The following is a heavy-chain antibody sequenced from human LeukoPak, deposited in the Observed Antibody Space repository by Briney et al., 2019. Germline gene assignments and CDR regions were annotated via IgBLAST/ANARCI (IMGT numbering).Heavy chain of an antibody. D-gene: IGHD3-16*01. V-gene: IGHV4-31*03. Sequence: SQTLSLTCTVSGGSISSGGYYWSWIRQHPGKGLEWIGYIYYSGSTYYNPSLKSRVTISVDTSKNQFSLKLSSVTAADTAVYYCAISEGGLVPVTGHYWGQGTLVTVSS. CDR1: GGSISSGGYY. CDR3: AISEGGLVPVTGHY. CDR2: IYYSGST. J-gene: IGHJ4*02.